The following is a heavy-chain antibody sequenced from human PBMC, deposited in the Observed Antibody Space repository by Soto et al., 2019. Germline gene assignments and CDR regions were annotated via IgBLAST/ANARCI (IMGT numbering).Heavy chain of an antibody. CDR2: ISNSFSDGNT. CDR3: AKVFSPEGGNYFDH. Sequence: GGSLRLSCAASGFTFSNYAMDWFRQAPGKGLEWVSAISNSFSDGNTHYADSVKGRFTISRDNDKNTVFLEMNSLRAEDTAVYYCAKVFSPEGGNYFDHWGQGTLVTVSS. CDR1: GFTFSNYA. J-gene: IGHJ4*02. V-gene: IGHV3-23*01.